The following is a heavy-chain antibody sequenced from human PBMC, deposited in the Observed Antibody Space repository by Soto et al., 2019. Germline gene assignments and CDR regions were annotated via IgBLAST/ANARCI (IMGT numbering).Heavy chain of an antibody. CDR3: AIFLEWLLPYGMSG. J-gene: IGHJ6*02. D-gene: IGHD3-3*01. V-gene: IGHV6-1*01. Sequence: SQTLSLTCAISGDSVSSNSAAWNCIRQCPSRGLEWLGRTYYRSKWYNDYAVSVKSRITINPDTSKNQFSLQLNSVTPEDTAVYYWAIFLEWLLPYGMSGRAQRTTVPVSS. CDR2: TYYRSKWYN. CDR1: GDSVSSNSAA.